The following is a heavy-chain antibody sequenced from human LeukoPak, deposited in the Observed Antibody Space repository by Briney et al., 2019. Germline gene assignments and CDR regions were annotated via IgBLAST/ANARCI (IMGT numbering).Heavy chain of an antibody. D-gene: IGHD2-2*01. CDR1: GFSFSSYS. J-gene: IGHJ6*03. CDR2: ISMSNFYI. V-gene: IGHV3-21*01. Sequence: PGGSLRLSCVASGFSFSSYSMNWVRQAPGKGLEWVSSISMSNFYIYYADSVKGRFTISRDNAKNSLYLQMNSLRAGDTAVYYCARDPSPRTSYYYYYMDVWGKGTTVTVSS. CDR3: ARDPSPRTSYYYYYMDV.